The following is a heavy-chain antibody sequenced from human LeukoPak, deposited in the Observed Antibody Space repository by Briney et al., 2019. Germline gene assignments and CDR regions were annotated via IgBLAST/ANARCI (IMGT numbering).Heavy chain of an antibody. Sequence: GGSLRLSCAASGFTFSDYYMSWIRQAPGKGLEWVSYISSSGSTIYYADSVKGRFTISRDNSKNTLYLQMNSLRAEDTAVYYCAKDSGTAMVNYWGQGTLVTVSS. D-gene: IGHD5-18*01. CDR2: ISSSGSTI. CDR3: AKDSGTAMVNY. V-gene: IGHV3-11*04. CDR1: GFTFSDYY. J-gene: IGHJ4*02.